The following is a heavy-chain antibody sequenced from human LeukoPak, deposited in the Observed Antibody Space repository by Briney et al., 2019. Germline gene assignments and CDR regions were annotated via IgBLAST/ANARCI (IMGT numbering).Heavy chain of an antibody. CDR2: IYYSGST. J-gene: IGHJ4*02. D-gene: IGHD3-3*01. CDR3: AKLNNYDLMIDY. CDR1: GGSISSSSYF. Sequence: KPSETLSLTCTVSGGSISSSSYFWGWIRQPPGKGLEWIGSIYYSGSTYYNPSLKSRLTISVDTSKDQFSVELSSVTAADTAVYYCAKLNNYDLMIDYWGQGTLVTVSS. V-gene: IGHV4-39*01.